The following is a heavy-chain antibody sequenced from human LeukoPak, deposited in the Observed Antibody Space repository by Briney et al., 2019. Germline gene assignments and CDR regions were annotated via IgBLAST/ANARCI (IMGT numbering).Heavy chain of an antibody. CDR2: INHSGST. V-gene: IGHV4-34*01. Sequence: SETLSLTCAVYGGSFNDYYWSWIRQSPGKGLEWIGEINHSGSTNYNPSLKSRVTISVETFKNQFSLKLSSVTAADTAVYYCARDGPWDCSGGSCYSYYYYYMDVWGKGTTVTVSS. J-gene: IGHJ6*03. CDR1: GGSFNDYY. D-gene: IGHD2-15*01. CDR3: ARDGPWDCSGGSCYSYYYYYMDV.